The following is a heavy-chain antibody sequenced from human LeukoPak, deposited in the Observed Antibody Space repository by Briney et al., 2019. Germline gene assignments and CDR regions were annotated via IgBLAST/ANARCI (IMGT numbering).Heavy chain of an antibody. D-gene: IGHD3-22*01. CDR1: GGTFSSYA. CDR3: ARDGGAYYYDSSGYYFNWFDP. V-gene: IGHV1-69*05. Sequence: SVKVSCKASGGTFSSYAISWVRRAPGQGLEWMGGIIPIFGTANYAQKFQGRVTITTDESTSTAYMELSSLRSEDTAVYYCARDGGAYYYDSSGYYFNWFDPWGQGTLVTVSS. J-gene: IGHJ5*02. CDR2: IIPIFGTA.